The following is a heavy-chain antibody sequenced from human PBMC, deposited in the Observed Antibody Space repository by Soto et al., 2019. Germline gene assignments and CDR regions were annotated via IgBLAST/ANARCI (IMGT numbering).Heavy chain of an antibody. CDR1: GYTFTSYD. D-gene: IGHD4-17*01. CDR2: MNPNSGDT. V-gene: IGHV1-8*01. Sequence: QVQLVQSGAEVKKPGASVKVSCKASGYTFTSYDINWVRQATGQGLEWMGWMNPNSGDTGYAQKFQGRVTMTRNTSVSTAYMELSSLRSEDTAVYYCARGSQWFAVTTDWGQGTLVTVSS. J-gene: IGHJ4*02. CDR3: ARGSQWFAVTTD.